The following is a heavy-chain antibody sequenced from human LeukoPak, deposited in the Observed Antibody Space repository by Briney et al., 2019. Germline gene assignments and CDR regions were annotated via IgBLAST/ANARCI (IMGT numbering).Heavy chain of an antibody. CDR3: ARTRRGYDFWSGYYTH. V-gene: IGHV1-18*01. CDR2: ISAYNGNT. D-gene: IGHD3-3*01. CDR1: GYTFTSYG. J-gene: IGHJ4*02. Sequence: ASVKVSCKASGYTFTSYGISWVRQAPGQGLEWMGWISAYNGNTNYAQKLQGRVTMTTDTSTSTAYMELRSLRSDDTAVYYCARTRRGYDFWSGYYTHWGQGTLVTVSS.